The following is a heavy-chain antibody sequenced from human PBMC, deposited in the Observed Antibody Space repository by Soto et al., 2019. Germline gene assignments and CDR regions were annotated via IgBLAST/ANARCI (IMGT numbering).Heavy chain of an antibody. CDR3: ARDAGYYDSSGYYGLWYFQH. Sequence: EVQLVESGGGLVKPGGSLRLSCAASGFTFSSYSMNWVRQAPGKGLEWVSSISSSSSYIYYADSVKGRFTISRDNAKNSRYLQMNSLRAEDRAVYYCARDAGYYDSSGYYGLWYFQHWGQGTLVTVSS. CDR1: GFTFSSYS. V-gene: IGHV3-21*01. D-gene: IGHD3-22*01. CDR2: ISSSSSYI. J-gene: IGHJ1*01.